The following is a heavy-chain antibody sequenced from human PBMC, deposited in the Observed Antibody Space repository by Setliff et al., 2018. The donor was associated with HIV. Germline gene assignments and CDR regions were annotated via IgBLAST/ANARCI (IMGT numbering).Heavy chain of an antibody. D-gene: IGHD6-25*01. Sequence: SLTCPVSGGSVSSGSYYWSWIRQPPGKGLEWIGYIYYSGSTKHNPPLKSRVTISLDTSKNQFSLKLTSVTAADTAVYYCARYSPRGYTLTGPYWGQGTLVTVSS. CDR3: ARYSPRGYTLTGPY. CDR1: GGSVSSGSYY. CDR2: IYYSGST. J-gene: IGHJ4*02. V-gene: IGHV4-61*01.